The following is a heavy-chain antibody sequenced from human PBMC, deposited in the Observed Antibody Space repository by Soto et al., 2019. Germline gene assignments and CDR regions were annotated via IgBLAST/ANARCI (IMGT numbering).Heavy chain of an antibody. CDR1: GFTFSSYG. Sequence: QVQLVESGGGVVQPGRSLRLSCAASGFTFSSYGMHWIRQAPGKGLEWVAVISYDGSNQYYADSAKGRFIISRDNSKNTLYLQMSSLRPEDTAVFYCARETPKGGGADSWGQGTRVTVSS. V-gene: IGHV3-30*03. J-gene: IGHJ5*01. CDR2: ISYDGSNQ. D-gene: IGHD3-16*01. CDR3: ARETPKGGGADS.